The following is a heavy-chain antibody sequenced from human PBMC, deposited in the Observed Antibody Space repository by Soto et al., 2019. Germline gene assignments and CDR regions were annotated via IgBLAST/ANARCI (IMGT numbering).Heavy chain of an antibody. Sequence: QVQLQESGPGLVKPSETLSLTCTVAGGSLTDHYWNWFRQSPGKGLHWIGYVYYSGGTNYNPSLKSRVTMSVDTSKNQFSLILRSVTAADTAVYYCARGNDWKSSTFDIWGQGTMVSVSS. D-gene: IGHD2-21*01. CDR2: VYYSGGT. J-gene: IGHJ3*02. V-gene: IGHV4-59*11. CDR1: GGSLTDHY. CDR3: ARGNDWKSSTFDI.